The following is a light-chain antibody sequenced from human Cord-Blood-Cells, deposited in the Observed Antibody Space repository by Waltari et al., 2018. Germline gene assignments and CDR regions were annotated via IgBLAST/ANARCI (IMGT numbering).Light chain of an antibody. V-gene: IGKV3-15*01. CDR3: QQYNNWWT. CDR1: QSVSSN. J-gene: IGKJ1*01. Sequence: EIVMTQSPATLSVSPGERATLPCRASQSVSSNLACYQQKPGQAPRLPIYGASTRATGIPARLSGSGSGTEFTLTISSLQSEDFAVYYCQQYNNWWTFGQGTKVEIK. CDR2: GAS.